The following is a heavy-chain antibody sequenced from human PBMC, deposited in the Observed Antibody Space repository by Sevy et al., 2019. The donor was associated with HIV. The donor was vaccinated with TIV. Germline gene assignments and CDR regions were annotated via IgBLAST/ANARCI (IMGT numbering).Heavy chain of an antibody. CDR1: GGSISSGSYY. V-gene: IGHV4-61*02. Sequence: SETLSLTCTVSGGSISSGSYYWSWIRQPAGKGLEWIGRIYTSGSTNYNPSLKSRVTISVDTTKNQFSLKLSSVTAADRDVYYCARESGDCSSTSCYEGVFDYWGQGTLVTVSS. J-gene: IGHJ4*02. CDR2: IYTSGST. D-gene: IGHD2-2*01. CDR3: ARESGDCSSTSCYEGVFDY.